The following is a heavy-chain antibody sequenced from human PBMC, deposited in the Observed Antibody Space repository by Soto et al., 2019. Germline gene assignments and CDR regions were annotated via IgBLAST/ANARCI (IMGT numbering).Heavy chain of an antibody. J-gene: IGHJ5*02. D-gene: IGHD5-12*01. Sequence: QVQLQESGPGLVKPSQTLSLTCTVSGGSISSGGYYWSWIRQHPGKGLEWIGYIYYSGSTYYNPSPKSRVTIPVDTSKHQFPLKLSSVTAADTAVYYCARGEYERWLPLGRWFDPWGQGTLVTVSS. V-gene: IGHV4-31*03. CDR1: GGSISSGGYY. CDR2: IYYSGST. CDR3: ARGEYERWLPLGRWFDP.